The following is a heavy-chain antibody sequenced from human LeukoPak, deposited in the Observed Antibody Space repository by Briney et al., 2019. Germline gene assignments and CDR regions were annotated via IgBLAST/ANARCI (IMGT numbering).Heavy chain of an antibody. J-gene: IGHJ3*02. V-gene: IGHV1-3*01. CDR3: ARVASSAFDI. Sequence: ASVKVSCKASGYTFTIYAMHWVRQAPGQRLEWMGWINAGNGNTKYSQKFQGKVTIATDTSASTAYMELRSLRSEDTAVYYCARVASSAFDIWGQGTMVTVSS. CDR2: INAGNGNT. CDR1: GYTFTIYA.